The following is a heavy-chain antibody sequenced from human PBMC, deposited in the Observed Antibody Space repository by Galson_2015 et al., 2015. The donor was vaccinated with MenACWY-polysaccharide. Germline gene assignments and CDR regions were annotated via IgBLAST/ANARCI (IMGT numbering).Heavy chain of an antibody. D-gene: IGHD1-1*01. J-gene: IGHJ6*02. Sequence: RLSCAASGLTFSSYWMHWVRQAPGKGLVWVSRINSDGRSTSYVDSVKGRFTISRDNAKNTLYLQMNSLRAEDTAVYYCARSRAWSTGYYYGMDVWGQGTTVTVSS. CDR3: ARSRAWSTGYYYGMDV. V-gene: IGHV3-74*01. CDR2: INSDGRST. CDR1: GLTFSSYW.